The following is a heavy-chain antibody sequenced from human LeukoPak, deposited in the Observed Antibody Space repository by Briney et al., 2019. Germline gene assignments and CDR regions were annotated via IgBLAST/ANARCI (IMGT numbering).Heavy chain of an antibody. V-gene: IGHV3-74*01. J-gene: IGHJ4*02. D-gene: IGHD3-10*01. CDR1: GFTFSSYW. CDR3: ARDPYYYGSGSYGDY. Sequence: GGSLRLSCAASGFTFSSYWMHWVRQAPGKGLVWVSRINSDGSSTSYADSVKGRFIISRDNAKNTLYLQMNSLRAEDTAVYYCARDPYYYGSGSYGDYWGQGTLVTVSS. CDR2: INSDGSST.